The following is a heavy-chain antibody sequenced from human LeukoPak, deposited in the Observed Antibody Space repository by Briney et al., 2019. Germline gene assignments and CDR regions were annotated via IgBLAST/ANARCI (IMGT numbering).Heavy chain of an antibody. CDR2: IYYSGST. J-gene: IGHJ3*02. CDR1: GGSISSGDYY. CDR3: ARDSTYGDSDRRGAFDI. Sequence: PSETLSLTCTVSGGSISSGDYYWSWIRQPPGKGLEWIGYIYYSGSTYYNPSLKSRVTISVDTSKNQFSLKLSSVTAADTAVYYCARDSTYGDSDRRGAFDIWGQGTMVTVSS. V-gene: IGHV4-30-4*01. D-gene: IGHD4-17*01.